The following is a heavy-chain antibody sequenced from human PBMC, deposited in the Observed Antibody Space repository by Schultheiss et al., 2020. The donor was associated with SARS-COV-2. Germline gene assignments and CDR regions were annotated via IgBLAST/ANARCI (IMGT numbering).Heavy chain of an antibody. V-gene: IGHV4-61*08. D-gene: IGHD2-2*01. Sequence: SETLSLTCTVSGGSISSGGYYWGWIRQPPGKGLEWIGYIYHSGSTNYNPSLKSRGTISVDTSKNQFSLQLSSVTPEDTAVYYCAREENLGYCNIDSCSTVDSWGQGTLVTVSS. CDR2: IYHSGST. CDR1: GGSISSGGYY. J-gene: IGHJ4*02. CDR3: AREENLGYCNIDSCSTVDS.